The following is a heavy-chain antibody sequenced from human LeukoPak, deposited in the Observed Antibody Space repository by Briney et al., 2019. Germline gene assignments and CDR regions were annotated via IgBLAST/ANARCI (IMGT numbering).Heavy chain of an antibody. CDR3: ARGRQLRFLDY. Sequence: SETLSLTCTVSGGSISSYYWSWIRQPPGKGLEWIGEINHSGSTNYNPSLKSRVTISVDTSKNQFSLKLSSVTAADTAVYYCARGRQLRFLDYWGQGTLVTVSS. V-gene: IGHV4-34*01. D-gene: IGHD3-3*01. J-gene: IGHJ4*02. CDR1: GGSISSYY. CDR2: INHSGST.